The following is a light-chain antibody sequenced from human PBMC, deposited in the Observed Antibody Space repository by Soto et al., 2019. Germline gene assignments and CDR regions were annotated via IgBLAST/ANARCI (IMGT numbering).Light chain of an antibody. CDR1: SSDVGTYNL. Sequence: QSALTQPASVSGSPGQSITISCSGTSSDVGTYNLVSWYQQYPGKDPRLMIYEVTKRPSGVSNRFSGSKSGNTASLTISGLQPEDEADYYCCSYAGSSSSIFGTGTKVTVL. CDR3: CSYAGSSSSI. J-gene: IGLJ1*01. CDR2: EVT. V-gene: IGLV2-23*02.